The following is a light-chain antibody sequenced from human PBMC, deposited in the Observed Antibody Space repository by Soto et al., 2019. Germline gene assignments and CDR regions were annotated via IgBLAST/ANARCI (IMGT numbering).Light chain of an antibody. CDR3: QQRSNWPPFT. CDR2: RSS. Sequence: IVMTQSPATLSVSPGERATLSCRASQSVGSDLAWYQQTPGQAPRLLMFRSSTRATGIPARISGSGSGTEFTLTISSLQSEDFAVYYCQQRSNWPPFTFGQGTRLEIK. CDR1: QSVGSD. J-gene: IGKJ5*01. V-gene: IGKV3-15*01.